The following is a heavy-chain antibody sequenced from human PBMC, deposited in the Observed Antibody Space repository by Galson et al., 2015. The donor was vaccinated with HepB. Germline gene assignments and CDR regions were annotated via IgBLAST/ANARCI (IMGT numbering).Heavy chain of an antibody. Sequence: SLRLSCAAVNSNHISWVRQAPGKGLEWFSVIYAGGNTHYGDSVKGRFTISRDNSKNTLYLQMNSLRAEDTAVYYCAREYYYDSSGYWGDAFDIWGQGTMVTVSS. J-gene: IGHJ3*02. CDR1: VNSNH. V-gene: IGHV3-66*01. D-gene: IGHD3-22*01. CDR2: IYAGGNT. CDR3: AREYYYDSSGYWGDAFDI.